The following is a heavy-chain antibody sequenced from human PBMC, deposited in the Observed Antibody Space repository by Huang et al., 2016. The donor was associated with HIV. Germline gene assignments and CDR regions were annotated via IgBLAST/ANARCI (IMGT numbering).Heavy chain of an antibody. J-gene: IGHJ3*01. D-gene: IGHD3-22*01. CDR2: IGSDSRDT. CDR1: GYDFGSYG. V-gene: IGHV1-18*01. CDR3: ARDTYYTDIWKRNDASFL. Sequence: VSCKASGYDFGSYGMSWVRQAPGQGLEWLGWIGSDSRDTRTAQKCQGRVTMTTDRSATTTYMELRSLRYDDTAVYYCARDTYYTDIWKRNDASFLWGQGTMITVYS.